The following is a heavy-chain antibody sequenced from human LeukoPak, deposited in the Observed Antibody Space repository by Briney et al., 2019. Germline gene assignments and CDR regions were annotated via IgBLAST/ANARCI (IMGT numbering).Heavy chain of an antibody. J-gene: IGHJ5*02. CDR3: AREVTAHPWFDP. D-gene: IGHD2-21*02. Sequence: KPGGSLRLSCSASGFTFSRYAMNWVRQAPGKGLEWVSAISGSGGSTYYADSVKGRFTISRDNTENSLYLQMNSLRAEDTAVYYCAREVTAHPWFDPWGQGTLVTVSS. CDR2: ISGSGGST. CDR1: GFTFSRYA. V-gene: IGHV3-23*01.